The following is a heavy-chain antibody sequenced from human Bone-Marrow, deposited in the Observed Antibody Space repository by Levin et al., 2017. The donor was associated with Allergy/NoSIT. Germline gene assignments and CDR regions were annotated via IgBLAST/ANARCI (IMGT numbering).Heavy chain of an antibody. Sequence: PSETLSLTCTVSGASIKSILYYWGWIRQPPGKGLEWIGSLYYSGSTYYNPSLKSRVTISVDTSKNQFSLNLSSVTAADTAVYYCASLRPDDTSLDYWGQGTLVTVSS. D-gene: IGHD3-22*01. CDR1: GASIKSILYY. V-gene: IGHV4-39*07. CDR3: ASLRPDDTSLDY. CDR2: LYYSGST. J-gene: IGHJ4*02.